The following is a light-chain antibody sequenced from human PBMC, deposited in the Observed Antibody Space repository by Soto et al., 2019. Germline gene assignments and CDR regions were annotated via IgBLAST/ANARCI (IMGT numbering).Light chain of an antibody. CDR1: SRDVGAYNF. V-gene: IGLV2-11*01. CDR2: DVS. CDR3: CSYAGSYTWV. J-gene: IGLJ1*01. Sequence: QSALTQSRSVSGSPGQSVTISCTGTSRDVGAYNFVSWYQQHPGKAPKLMIYDVSKRPSGVPDRFSGSKSGNTASLTISGLQAEDEADYYCCSYAGSYTWVFGTGTKVTVL.